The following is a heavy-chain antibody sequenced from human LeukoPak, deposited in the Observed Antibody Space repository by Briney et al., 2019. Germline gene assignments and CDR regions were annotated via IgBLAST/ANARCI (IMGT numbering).Heavy chain of an antibody. J-gene: IGHJ3*02. CDR3: ARDYSRQYSSSWLGAFDI. CDR2: IYYSGST. D-gene: IGHD6-13*01. CDR1: GGSISSYY. V-gene: IGHV4-59*01. Sequence: SETLSLTCTVSGGSISSYYWSWIRQPPRKGLEWIGYIYYSGSTNYNPSLKSRVTISVDTSKNQFSLKLSSVTAADTAVYYCARDYSRQYSSSWLGAFDIWGQGTMVTVSS.